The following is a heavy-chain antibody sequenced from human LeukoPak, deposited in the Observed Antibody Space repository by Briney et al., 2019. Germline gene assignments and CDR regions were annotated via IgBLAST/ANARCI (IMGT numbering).Heavy chain of an antibody. D-gene: IGHD3-16*01. Sequence: PGGSLRLSCAASGFIFSNYAMSWVRQAPGKGPEWVSGISGGGGGTYYADSVKGRFTISRDNAKNSPYLQMNSLRAEDTAVYYCAKDAWSHSSRGPLDYWGQGTLVTVSS. J-gene: IGHJ4*02. CDR3: AKDAWSHSSRGPLDY. CDR1: GFIFSNYA. V-gene: IGHV3-23*01. CDR2: ISGGGGGT.